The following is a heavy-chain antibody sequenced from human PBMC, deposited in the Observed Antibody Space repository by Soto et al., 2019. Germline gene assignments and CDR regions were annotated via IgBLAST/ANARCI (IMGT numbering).Heavy chain of an antibody. CDR3: MRSHGAY. CDR1: GGSVSSGPYH. CDR2: ISYSGTA. V-gene: IGHV4-61*01. J-gene: IGHJ4*02. D-gene: IGHD2-8*01. Sequence: QVQLQESGPGLVKTSETLSLTCTVSGGSVSSGPYHWNWVRQPPGKGLEWIGHISYSGTANYNPYLRGRVIMATDTSMNQFSLRLTSVTAADTAVYYCMRSHGAYWCQGALVTVSP.